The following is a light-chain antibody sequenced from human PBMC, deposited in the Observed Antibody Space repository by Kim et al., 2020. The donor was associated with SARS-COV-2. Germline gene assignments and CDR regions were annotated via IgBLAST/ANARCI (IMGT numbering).Light chain of an antibody. Sequence: VALGQTVRITCQGDSLRSYYATWYQQKPGQAPILVIYGKNNRPSGIPDRFSGSSAGNTASLTITGTQAGDEADYYCNSRDTNDNVVFGGGTKLTVL. CDR2: GKN. V-gene: IGLV3-19*01. CDR3: NSRDTNDNVV. CDR1: SLRSYY. J-gene: IGLJ2*01.